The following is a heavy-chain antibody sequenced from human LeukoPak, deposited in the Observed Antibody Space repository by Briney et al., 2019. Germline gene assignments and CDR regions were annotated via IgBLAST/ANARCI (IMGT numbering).Heavy chain of an antibody. CDR1: GYSISSGYY. Sequence: SETLSLTCTVSGYSISSGYYWGWIPQPPGKGLEWIGSIYHSGSTYYNPSLKSRVTISVDTSKNQFSLKLSSVTAADTAVYYCARSRGYSVTADYWGQGTLVTVSS. V-gene: IGHV4-38-2*02. J-gene: IGHJ4*02. CDR2: IYHSGST. CDR3: ARSRGYSVTADY. D-gene: IGHD5-18*01.